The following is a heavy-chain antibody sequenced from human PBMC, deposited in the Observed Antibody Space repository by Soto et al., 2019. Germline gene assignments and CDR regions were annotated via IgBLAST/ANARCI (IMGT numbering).Heavy chain of an antibody. CDR2: IGRSADT. V-gene: IGHV3-13*01. D-gene: IGHD2-15*01. CDR1: GFTFSTYD. Sequence: GGSLRLSCAAAGFTFSTYDMHWVRQVAGKGPEWVSSIGRSADTFYRDSVKGRFTISREKAKSALYLQMDCLRAEDTAVYYCARGDCSGGGCRHTAGTVLQHWGQGVLVTVSS. J-gene: IGHJ1*01. CDR3: ARGDCSGGGCRHTAGTVLQH.